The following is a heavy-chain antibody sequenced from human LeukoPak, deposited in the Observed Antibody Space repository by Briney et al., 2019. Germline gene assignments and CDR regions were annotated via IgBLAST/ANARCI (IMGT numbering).Heavy chain of an antibody. V-gene: IGHV4-34*01. CDR2: INHSGST. Sequence: SETLSLTCAVYGGSFSGYYWSWIRQPPGKGLEWIGEINHSGSTNYNPSLKSRVTISVDTSKNQFSLKLSSVTAADTAVYYCARMGGWYDAFDIWGQGTMVTVSS. CDR1: GGSFSGYY. J-gene: IGHJ3*02. CDR3: ARMGGWYDAFDI. D-gene: IGHD6-19*01.